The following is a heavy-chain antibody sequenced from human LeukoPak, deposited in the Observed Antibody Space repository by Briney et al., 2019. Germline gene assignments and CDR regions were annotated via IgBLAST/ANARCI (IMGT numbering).Heavy chain of an antibody. J-gene: IGHJ4*02. V-gene: IGHV1-18*01. CDR2: ISAYNGNT. CDR3: ARGGPTTVTTVSDFDY. CDR1: GYTFTSYG. D-gene: IGHD4-11*01. Sequence: EASVKVSCKASGYTFTSYGISWVRQAPGQGLEWMGWISAYNGNTNYAQKLQGRVTMTTDTSTSAAYMELRSLRSDDTAVYYCARGGPTTVTTVSDFDYWGQGTLVTVSS.